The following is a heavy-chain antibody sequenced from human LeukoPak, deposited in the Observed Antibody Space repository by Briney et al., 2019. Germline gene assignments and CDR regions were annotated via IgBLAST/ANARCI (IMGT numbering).Heavy chain of an antibody. CDR1: GFAFSTYA. D-gene: IGHD2-15*01. V-gene: IGHV3-33*01. CDR2: IWYDGSNK. Sequence: SGGSLRLSRAASGFAFSTYAMYWVRQAPGKGLEWVTVIWYDGSNKYYADSVKGRFTISRDNSKNTLYLQMNSLRAEDTAVYYCARGAYCSDDSCPGAFDIWGQGTMVTVSS. J-gene: IGHJ3*02. CDR3: ARGAYCSDDSCPGAFDI.